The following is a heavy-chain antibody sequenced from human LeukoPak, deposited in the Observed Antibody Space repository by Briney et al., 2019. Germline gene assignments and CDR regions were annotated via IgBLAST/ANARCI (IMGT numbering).Heavy chain of an antibody. CDR1: GFTFDDYA. J-gene: IGHJ4*02. Sequence: GRSLRLSCAASGFTFDDYAMHWVRQAPGKGLEWVSGISWNSGSIGYADSVKGRFTISRDNSKNTLYLQMNSLRAEDTAVYYCAKRYNWNDPFDYWGQGTLVTVSS. V-gene: IGHV3-9*01. D-gene: IGHD1-1*01. CDR2: ISWNSGSI. CDR3: AKRYNWNDPFDY.